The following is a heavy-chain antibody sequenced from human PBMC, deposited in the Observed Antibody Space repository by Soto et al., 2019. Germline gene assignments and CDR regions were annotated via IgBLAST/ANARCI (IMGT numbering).Heavy chain of an antibody. CDR2: ISWNSGSI. Sequence: ESGGGLVQPGRSLRLSCAASGFTFDDYAMHWVRQAPGKGLEWVSGISWNSGSIGYADSVKGRFTISRDNAKNSLYLQMNSLRAEDTALYYCAKDTSHTSTVTGYYFDYWGQGTLVTVSS. CDR3: AKDTSHTSTVTGYYFDY. CDR1: GFTFDDYA. J-gene: IGHJ4*02. D-gene: IGHD4-17*01. V-gene: IGHV3-9*01.